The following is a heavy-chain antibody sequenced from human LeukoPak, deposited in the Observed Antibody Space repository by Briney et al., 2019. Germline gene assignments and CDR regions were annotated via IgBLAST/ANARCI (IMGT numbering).Heavy chain of an antibody. CDR1: GYTFTTYY. D-gene: IGHD2/OR15-2a*01. CDR3: ARGPATNIRRTCRYDY. Sequence: ASVKVSCKASGYTFTTYYIHCVRQARGQALECVRGINPSGGSTINAQRFQGRVTMPSDTSTSTVYLELSSLRSEVTGVYYCARGPATNIRRTCRYDYGRQGTLVTVSS. V-gene: IGHV1-46*01. J-gene: IGHJ4*02. CDR2: INPSGGST.